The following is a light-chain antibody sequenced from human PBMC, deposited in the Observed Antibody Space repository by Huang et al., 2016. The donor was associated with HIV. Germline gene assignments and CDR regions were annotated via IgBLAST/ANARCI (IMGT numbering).Light chain of an antibody. CDR3: QQYDTSPWT. J-gene: IGKJ1*01. CDR2: WAS. V-gene: IGKV4-1*01. Sequence: DIVMTQSPDSLAVSLGERATINCKSSQSVLYRSNNKNYLAWYQQKPGQPPKLLIYWASTRESGVPDRFTGTGSGTDFSLTISSLHAEDVAVYYCQQYDTSPWTFGQGTKVEIK. CDR1: QSVLYRSNNKNY.